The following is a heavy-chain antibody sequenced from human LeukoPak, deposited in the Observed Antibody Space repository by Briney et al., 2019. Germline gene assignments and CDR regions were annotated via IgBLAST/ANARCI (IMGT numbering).Heavy chain of an antibody. V-gene: IGHV3-23*01. D-gene: IGHD3-22*01. CDR1: GFTFSIYG. CDR2: MSGSGGST. Sequence: GGSLRLSCAASGFTFSIYGMGWVRQAPGRWLEWVSAMSGSGGSTYYADSVKGRFTISRDNSKNTLYLQMNSLRAEDTAVYYCAKDGYYDSSAYYYVRYFDLWGRGTLVTVSS. J-gene: IGHJ2*01. CDR3: AKDGYYDSSAYYYVRYFDL.